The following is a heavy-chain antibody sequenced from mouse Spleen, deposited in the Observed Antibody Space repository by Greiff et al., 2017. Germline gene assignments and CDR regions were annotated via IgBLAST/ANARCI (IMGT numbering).Heavy chain of an antibody. CDR2: IYPGDGDT. CDR1: GYAFSSYW. CDR3: ARGSSYGNFAGFAY. V-gene: IGHV1-80*01. D-gene: IGHD2-10*01. J-gene: IGHJ3*01. Sequence: VQVVESGAELVKPGASVKISCKASGYAFSSYWMNWVKQRPGKGLEWIGQIYPGDGDTNYNGKFKGKATLTADKSSSTAYMQLSSLTSEDSAVYFCARGSSYGNFAGFAYWGQGTLVTVSA.